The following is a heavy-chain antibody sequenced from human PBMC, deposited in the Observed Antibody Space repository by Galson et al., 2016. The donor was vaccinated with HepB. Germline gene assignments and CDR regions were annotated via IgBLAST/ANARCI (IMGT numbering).Heavy chain of an antibody. CDR1: GFTFSNYW. CDR2: IKQDGSDK. D-gene: IGHD6-13*01. CDR3: ASGRSPSSWYEFNL. J-gene: IGHJ1*01. V-gene: IGHV3-7*03. Sequence: LRLSCAASGFTFSNYWMSWVRQAPGKGLEWVANIKQDGSDKYYVDSVKGRFSISRDNAKNSLYLQMNSLRAEDTALYYCASGRSPSSWYEFNLWGQGALVIVSS.